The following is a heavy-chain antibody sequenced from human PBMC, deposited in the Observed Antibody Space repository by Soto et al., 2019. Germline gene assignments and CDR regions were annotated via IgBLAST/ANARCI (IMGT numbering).Heavy chain of an antibody. CDR1: GFTFANAW. J-gene: IGHJ5*02. Sequence: GGSLRLSCAGSGFTFANAWMTWVRQAPGRGLEWVAVISYDGSNKYYADSVKGRFTISRDNSKNTLYLQMNSLRAEDTAVYYCARDVEDTAMGPRGNWFDPWGQGTLVTVSS. D-gene: IGHD5-18*01. CDR2: ISYDGSNK. CDR3: ARDVEDTAMGPRGNWFDP. V-gene: IGHV3-30-3*01.